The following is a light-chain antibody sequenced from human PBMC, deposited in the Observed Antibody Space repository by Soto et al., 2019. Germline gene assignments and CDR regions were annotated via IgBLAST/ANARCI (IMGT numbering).Light chain of an antibody. CDR1: QSVSSKY. Sequence: DIVLTQSPGTLSLSPGERATLSCRASQSVSSKYLAWYQQKPGQPPRVLIYGTSIRATGIPERFSGGGSGTDLTLPNTRLESEGFAVYYCQQYGSSLFTFGHGTKVDFK. V-gene: IGKV3-20*01. J-gene: IGKJ3*01. CDR2: GTS. CDR3: QQYGSSLFT.